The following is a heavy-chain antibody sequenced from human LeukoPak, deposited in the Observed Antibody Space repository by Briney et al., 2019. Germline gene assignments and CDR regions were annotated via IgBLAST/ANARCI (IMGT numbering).Heavy chain of an antibody. J-gene: IGHJ4*02. CDR2: IGTAGEI. CDR1: GFTFSSYD. V-gene: IGHV3-13*01. D-gene: IGHD6-19*01. Sequence: GGSLRLSCAASGFTFSSYDIHWVRQATGKGLEWVSGIGTAGEIYYPGSVKGRFTISRDNAKNSLYLQMNSLRAEDTAVYYCARQQWLDGAYYFDYWGQGTLVTVSS. CDR3: ARQQWLDGAYYFDY.